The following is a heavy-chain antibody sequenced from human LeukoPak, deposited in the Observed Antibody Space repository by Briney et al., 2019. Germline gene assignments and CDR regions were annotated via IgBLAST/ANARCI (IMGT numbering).Heavy chain of an antibody. V-gene: IGHV3-23*01. Sequence: GGSLRLSCTGSGFTFSSYAMTWVRQAPGKGLEWVSTISGSGDARYYADSVKGRFTISRDNPINTLYLQMSSLRAEDTALYYCAKERFRALDPWGQGTLVGVAS. D-gene: IGHD3-3*01. CDR2: ISGSGDAR. CDR3: AKERFRALDP. CDR1: GFTFSSYA. J-gene: IGHJ5*02.